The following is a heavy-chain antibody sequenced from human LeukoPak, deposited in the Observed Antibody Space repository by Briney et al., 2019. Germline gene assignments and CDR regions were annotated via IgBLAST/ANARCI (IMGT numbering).Heavy chain of an antibody. CDR1: GFTFSNYW. CDR2: INQDGSEV. D-gene: IGHD4-23*01. J-gene: IGHJ4*02. V-gene: IGHV3-7*03. Sequence: GGSLRLSCAASGFTFSNYWMSWVRQAPGKGLEWVAHINQDGSEVDYVDSVKGRFTISRDNAKNSLSLQMDRLRVEDTAVYYCAKARWVSNSDAVWWGQGILVTVSS. CDR3: AKARWVSNSDAVW.